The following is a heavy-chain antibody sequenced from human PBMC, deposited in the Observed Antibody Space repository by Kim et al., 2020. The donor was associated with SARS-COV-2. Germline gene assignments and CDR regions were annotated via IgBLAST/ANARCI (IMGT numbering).Heavy chain of an antibody. CDR2: INHSGST. CDR1: GGSFSGYY. J-gene: IGHJ4*02. D-gene: IGHD6-6*01. CDR3: ARGLRYSSSHNIDY. Sequence: SETLSLTCAVYGGSFSGYYWSWIRQPPGKGLEWIGEINHSGSTNYNPSLKSRVTISVDTSKNQFSLKLSSVTAADTAVYYCARGLRYSSSHNIDYWGQGTLVTVSS. V-gene: IGHV4-34*01.